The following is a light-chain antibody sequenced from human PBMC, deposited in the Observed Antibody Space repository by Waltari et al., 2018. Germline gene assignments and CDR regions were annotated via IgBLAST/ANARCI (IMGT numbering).Light chain of an antibody. J-gene: IGKJ3*01. CDR1: QSLVKSSNNKYS. CDR3: QQCYATPFT. CDR2: WAS. Sequence: DHVLTQSPDSLAVSLGEMATLTCRSSQSLVKSSNNKYSFAGYHQKPRQPPKLLIYWASTRVSGVPERFSGSGAGTDFTLTIGSLQAEDVAFYYCQQCYATPFTFGPGTKVDIK. V-gene: IGKV4-1*01.